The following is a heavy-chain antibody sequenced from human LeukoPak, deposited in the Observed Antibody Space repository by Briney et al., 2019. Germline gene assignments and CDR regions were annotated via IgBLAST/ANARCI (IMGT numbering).Heavy chain of an antibody. CDR1: GYTFTSYG. CDR3: GREPLPDADYYDSSGYYYFDY. Sequence: ASVKVSCKASGYTFTSYGISWVRQAPGQGLEWMGWISAYNGNTNYAQKLQGRVTMTTDTSTSTAYMELRSLRSDDTAVYYCGREPLPDADYYDSSGYYYFDYWGQGTLVTVSS. J-gene: IGHJ4*02. V-gene: IGHV1-18*01. D-gene: IGHD3-22*01. CDR2: ISAYNGNT.